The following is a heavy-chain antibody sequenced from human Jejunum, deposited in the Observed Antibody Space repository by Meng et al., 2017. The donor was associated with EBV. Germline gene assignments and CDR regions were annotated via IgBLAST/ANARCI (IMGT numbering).Heavy chain of an antibody. J-gene: IGHJ4*02. CDR2: ICFSDYT. D-gene: IGHD4-17*01. V-gene: IGHV4-39*01. CDR3: AMGPDYAKSGY. Sequence: LTRSGPGRVKPSESLSFTCTVSGGSISRSLYCWGWIRQPPGKGLEWIGSICFSDYTYHNPSLKSRVTISADTSKNQFSLSLTSVTAADTAVYYCAMGPDYAKSGYWGQGTLVTVSS. CDR1: GGSISRSLYC.